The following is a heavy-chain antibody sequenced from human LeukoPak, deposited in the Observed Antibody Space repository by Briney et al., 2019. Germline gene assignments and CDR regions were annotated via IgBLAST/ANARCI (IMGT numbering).Heavy chain of an antibody. CDR2: IYYSGST. V-gene: IGHV4-59*01. Sequence: SETLSLTCTVSGGSISSYYWSWIRQPPGKGLEWIGYIYYSGSTNYNPSLKSRVTISVDTSKNQFSLKLSSVTAADTAVYYCARNRWLQLPYFDYWGQGTLVTVSS. J-gene: IGHJ4*02. D-gene: IGHD5-24*01. CDR3: ARNRWLQLPYFDY. CDR1: GGSISSYY.